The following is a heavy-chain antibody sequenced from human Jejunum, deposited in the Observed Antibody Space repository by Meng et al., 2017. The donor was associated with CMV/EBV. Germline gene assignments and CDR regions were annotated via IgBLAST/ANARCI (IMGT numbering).Heavy chain of an antibody. CDR1: GFTFSTYA. J-gene: IGHJ4*02. D-gene: IGHD5-12*01. Sequence: SGFTFSTYAVSWVRQAPGKGLEWISGISTGGGAIYYAKSVEGRFTVSRDNSKDTLYLQMNSLRAEDTAVYYCAKNYADIVIPAIDYWGQGTLVTVSS. V-gene: IGHV3-23*01. CDR2: ISTGGGAI. CDR3: AKNYADIVIPAIDY.